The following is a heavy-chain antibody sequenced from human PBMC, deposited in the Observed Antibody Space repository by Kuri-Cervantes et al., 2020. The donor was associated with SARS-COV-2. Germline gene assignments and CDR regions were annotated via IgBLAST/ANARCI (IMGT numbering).Heavy chain of an antibody. CDR3: ARIRYYYDSSGQPGGYFQH. CDR2: IYTSGST. J-gene: IGHJ1*01. Sequence: SETLSLTCTVSGGSISSDYWSWIRQPAGKELEWIGRIYTSGSTNHSPPLKSRVTMSVDTSKNQFSLKLSSVTAADTAVYYCARIRYYYDSSGQPGGYFQHWGQGTLVTVSS. D-gene: IGHD3-22*01. CDR1: GGSISSDY. V-gene: IGHV4-4*07.